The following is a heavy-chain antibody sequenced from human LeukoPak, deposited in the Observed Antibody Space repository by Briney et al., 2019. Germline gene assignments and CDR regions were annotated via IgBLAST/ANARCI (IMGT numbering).Heavy chain of an antibody. CDR3: ASSGYDSLALY. D-gene: IGHD5-12*01. CDR1: GFTFSSYS. J-gene: IGHJ4*02. CDR2: ISSSSSYI. V-gene: IGHV3-21*01. Sequence: GGSLRLSCAASGFTFSSYSMNWVRQAPGKGLEWVSSISSSSSYIYYADSVKGRFTISRDNAKNSLYLQMNRLRAEDTAVYYCASSGYDSLALYWGQGTLVTVSS.